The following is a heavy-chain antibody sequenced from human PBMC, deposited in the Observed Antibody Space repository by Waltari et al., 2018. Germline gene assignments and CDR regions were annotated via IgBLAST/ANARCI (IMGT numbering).Heavy chain of an antibody. CDR3: ARLPTGDRYYFDY. CDR1: GYSISGGYY. V-gene: IGHV4-38-2*01. J-gene: IGHJ4*02. D-gene: IGHD7-27*01. Sequence: QVQLQESGPGLVRPSATLSLTCDVSGYSISGGYYWGWIRQPPEKGLEWIGNIYYSGSTYSNPSLNSRVTFSVDTSKNQFSLKVNSVTAADTAVYYCARLPTGDRYYFDYWGQGILVTVSS. CDR2: IYYSGST.